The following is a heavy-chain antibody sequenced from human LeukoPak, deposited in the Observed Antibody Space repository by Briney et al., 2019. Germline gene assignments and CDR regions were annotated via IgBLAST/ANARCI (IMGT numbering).Heavy chain of an antibody. CDR3: AQQVVGTSDTCDI. Sequence: SETLSLTCSVSGASIRSFYWSWIRQPPGKGLEWIGYISYSGSTKYNPSLKSRATMSADTSKSQLSLRLDSVTAADTAVYFCAQQVVGTSDTCDIWGQGTMVTVSS. CDR2: ISYSGST. CDR1: GASIRSFY. V-gene: IGHV4-59*01. J-gene: IGHJ3*02. D-gene: IGHD6-13*01.